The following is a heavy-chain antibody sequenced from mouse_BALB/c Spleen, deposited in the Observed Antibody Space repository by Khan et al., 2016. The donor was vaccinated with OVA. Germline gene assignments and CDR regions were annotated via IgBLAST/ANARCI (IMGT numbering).Heavy chain of an antibody. Sequence: EVELVESGGGLVQSGGSRKLSCAASGFAFSSYGMHWVRQAPEKGLEWVAYISSDSTTNYYEEIVTDRFTISRDNHKNTLFLQMTSIGSGDTAMYFCATSNFYSYYFDYWGQGTTLKVSS. J-gene: IGHJ2*01. CDR3: ATSNFYSYYFDY. D-gene: IGHD2-1*01. CDR1: GFAFSSYG. CDR2: ISSDSTTN. V-gene: IGHV5-17*02.